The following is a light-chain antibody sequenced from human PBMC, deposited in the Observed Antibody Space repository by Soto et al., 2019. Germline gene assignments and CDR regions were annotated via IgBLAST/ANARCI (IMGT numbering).Light chain of an antibody. V-gene: IGKV1-5*03. CDR1: QTIINW. CDR2: KAS. J-gene: IGKJ1*01. CDR3: QQYHTYWWT. Sequence: DIQMTQSPSTLSASVGDRVTITCRASQTIINWLAWYQQKPGKAPKLLIYKASTLEGEVPSRFSGRGSETEFTLTINSXQPDDSATYYCQQYHTYWWTFGQGTKVDIK.